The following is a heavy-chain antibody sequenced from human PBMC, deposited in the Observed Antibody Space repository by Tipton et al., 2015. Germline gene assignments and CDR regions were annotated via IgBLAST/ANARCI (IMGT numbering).Heavy chain of an antibody. D-gene: IGHD4-23*01. CDR2: IQYSGGT. V-gene: IGHV4-59*01. CDR1: SDSINKYY. J-gene: IGHJ4*02. CDR3: ARARGRHGGLFAS. Sequence: TLSLTCTVSSDSINKYYWSWIRQPPGKELQWIGYIQYSGGTNYNPSLESRVSMPVDTSKTQFSLEMRSVTATDTAVYYCARARGRHGGLFASWGQRILVTVSS.